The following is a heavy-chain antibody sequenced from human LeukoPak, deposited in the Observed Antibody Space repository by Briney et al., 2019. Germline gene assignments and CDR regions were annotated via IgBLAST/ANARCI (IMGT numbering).Heavy chain of an antibody. CDR3: ARVETQDLWRAYVFDY. CDR1: GFTFNYYT. CDR2: ISGSSNDI. D-gene: IGHD3-3*01. Sequence: GGSLRLSCVASGFTFNYYTMNWVRQAPGKGLEWVSLISGSSNDISYADSVKGRFTISRDNAKKSVYLQMNNLKAEDTAVYYCARVETQDLWRAYVFDYWGQGALVTVSS. V-gene: IGHV3-21*01. J-gene: IGHJ4*02.